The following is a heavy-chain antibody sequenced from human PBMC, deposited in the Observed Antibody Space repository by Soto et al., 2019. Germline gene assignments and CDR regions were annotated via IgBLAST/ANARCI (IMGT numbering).Heavy chain of an antibody. Sequence: VKVSCKASGGTFSNYAISWVRQAPGQGLEWMGGIIPIFGTANYAQKFQGRVTITADESTSTAYMELSSLRSEDTAVYYCAGPPELTRIYYYYGMDVWGQGTTVTVSS. CDR2: IIPIFGTA. J-gene: IGHJ6*02. D-gene: IGHD1-7*01. V-gene: IGHV1-69*13. CDR3: AGPPELTRIYYYYGMDV. CDR1: GGTFSNYA.